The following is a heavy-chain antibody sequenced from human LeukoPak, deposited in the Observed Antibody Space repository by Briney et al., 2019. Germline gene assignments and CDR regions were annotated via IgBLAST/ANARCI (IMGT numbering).Heavy chain of an antibody. CDR2: IYYSGST. V-gene: IGHV4-39*07. Sequence: PSDTLSLTCTVSGGSISSSSYYWGWIRQPPGKGLEWIGSIYYSGSTYYNPSLKSRVTISVDTSKNQFSLKLSSVTAADTAVYYCARGGLPGFDYWGQGTLVTVSS. CDR1: GGSISSSSYY. CDR3: ARGGLPGFDY. D-gene: IGHD5-18*01. J-gene: IGHJ4*02.